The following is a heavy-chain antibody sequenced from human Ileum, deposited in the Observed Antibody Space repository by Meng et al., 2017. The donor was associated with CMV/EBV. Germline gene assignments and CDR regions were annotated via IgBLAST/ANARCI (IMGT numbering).Heavy chain of an antibody. Sequence: SGFIFTYAWMSWVRQDPGKGLEWVGRIKARNDGGTIDYAAPVKGRFTISRDDSKSTLYLQMDSLTTDDTAVYYCITYCWDDDCRDSWGQGTLVTVSS. CDR1: GFIFTYAW. CDR3: ITYCWDDDCRDS. D-gene: IGHD2-8*02. V-gene: IGHV3-15*01. CDR2: IKARNDGGTI. J-gene: IGHJ5*01.